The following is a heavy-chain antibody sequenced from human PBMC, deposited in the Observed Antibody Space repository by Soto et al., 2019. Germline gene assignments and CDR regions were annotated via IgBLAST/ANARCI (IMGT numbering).Heavy chain of an antibody. CDR1: GFTFSSYS. V-gene: IGHV3-21*01. D-gene: IGHD2-2*01. CDR2: ISSSSSYI. Sequence: GGSLRLSCAASGFTFSSYSMNWVRQAPGKGLEWVSSISSSSSYIYYADSVKGRITISRDNAKNSLYLQMNSLRAEDTAVYYCARVGRDIVVVPAALYYYYGMDVWGQGTTVTVSS. CDR3: ARVGRDIVVVPAALYYYYGMDV. J-gene: IGHJ6*02.